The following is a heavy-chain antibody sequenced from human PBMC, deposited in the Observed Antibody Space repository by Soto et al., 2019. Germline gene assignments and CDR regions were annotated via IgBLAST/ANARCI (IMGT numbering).Heavy chain of an antibody. J-gene: IGHJ4*02. CDR1: GFTFSSYW. V-gene: IGHV3-7*01. Sequence: EVQLVESGGGLVQPGGSLRLSCAASGFTFSSYWMSWVRQAPGKGLEWVANIKQDGSEKYYVDSVKGRFTISRDNAKNSLYLQMNSLRAEDTAVYYCARDLGAVAGNYFDYWGQGTLVTVSS. CDR3: ARDLGAVAGNYFDY. CDR2: IKQDGSEK. D-gene: IGHD6-19*01.